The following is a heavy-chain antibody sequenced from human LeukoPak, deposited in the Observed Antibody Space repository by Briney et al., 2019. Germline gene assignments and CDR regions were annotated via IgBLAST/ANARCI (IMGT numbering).Heavy chain of an antibody. CDR2: INAGNGNT. CDR1: GYTFTSYA. D-gene: IGHD2-2*01. J-gene: IGHJ6*02. V-gene: IGHV1-3*01. CDR3: ARDTGYCSSTSCYGGRDYYYGIDV. Sequence: ASVKVSCKASGYTFTSYAMHWVRQAPGQRLEWMGWINAGNGNTKYSQKFQGRVTITRDTSASTAYMELSSLRSEDTAVYYCARDTGYCSSTSCYGGRDYYYGIDVWGQGTTVTVSS.